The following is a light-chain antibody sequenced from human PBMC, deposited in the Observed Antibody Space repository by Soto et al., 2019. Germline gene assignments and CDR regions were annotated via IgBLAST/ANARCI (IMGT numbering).Light chain of an antibody. CDR1: TGAVTKGFS. J-gene: IGLJ1*01. CDR3: LIWYCGAYF. V-gene: IGLV7-43*01. Sequence: QAVVTQEPSLTVSPGGTVTLTCASSTGAVTKGFSPNWLQQRPGQPPRALIYSINKTHSWTPARFSGSLLGGKAALTLSGVQPEDEDVYYCLIWYCGAYFLGTGTKVTVL. CDR2: SIN.